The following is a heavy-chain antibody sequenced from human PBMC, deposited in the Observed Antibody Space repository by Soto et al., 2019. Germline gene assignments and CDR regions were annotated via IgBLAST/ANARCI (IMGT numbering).Heavy chain of an antibody. Sequence: GGSLRLSCAASGFTFSSYAMSWVRQAPGKGLEWVSAISGSGGSTYYAGSVKGRFTISRDNSKNTLYLQMNSLRAEDTAVYYCAKAFWYYGSGSYSLTWYYYGMDVWGQGTTVTVS. D-gene: IGHD3-10*01. J-gene: IGHJ6*02. CDR1: GFTFSSYA. V-gene: IGHV3-23*01. CDR3: AKAFWYYGSGSYSLTWYYYGMDV. CDR2: ISGSGGST.